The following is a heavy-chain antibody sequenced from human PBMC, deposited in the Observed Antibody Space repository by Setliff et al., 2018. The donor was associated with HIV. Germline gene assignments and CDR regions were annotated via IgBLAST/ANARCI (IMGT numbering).Heavy chain of an antibody. CDR2: IIPIFGTA. J-gene: IGHJ5*02. Sequence: GASVKVSCKASGGTFSSYAISWVRQAPGQGLEWMGGIIPIFGTANYAQKFQGRVTITADESTSTAYMELSSLRSEDTAVYYCARRVGQWLVHGWFDPWGQGTLVTVSS. V-gene: IGHV1-69*13. D-gene: IGHD6-19*01. CDR1: GGTFSSYA. CDR3: ARRVGQWLVHGWFDP.